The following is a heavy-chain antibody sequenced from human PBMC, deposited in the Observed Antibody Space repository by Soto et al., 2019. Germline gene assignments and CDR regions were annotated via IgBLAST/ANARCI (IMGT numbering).Heavy chain of an antibody. V-gene: IGHV3-66*01. CDR1: GFTASGKY. CDR3: ARGVTYTTGWYYFDC. J-gene: IGHJ4*02. D-gene: IGHD6-19*01. CDR2: IYSRGAT. Sequence: EEQLVESGGGLVQPGGSLRLSCAASGFTASGKYMSWVRQAPGKGLEWVSVIYSRGATDYANSVKVRFTISRDKLKNTLYLQMNSMRSEDTSVYYCARGVTYTTGWYYFDCWGQGALVIVAS.